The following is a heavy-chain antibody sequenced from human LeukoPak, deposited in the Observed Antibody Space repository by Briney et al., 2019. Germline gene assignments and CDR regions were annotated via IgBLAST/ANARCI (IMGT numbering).Heavy chain of an antibody. J-gene: IGHJ6*02. CDR2: IWYDGSNK. D-gene: IGHD2-15*01. CDR3: ARDPRIYYYYYGMDV. Sequence: PGRSLRLSCAASGFTFSSYGMHWARQAPGKGLEWVAVIWYDGSNKYYADSVKGRFTISRDNSKNTLYLQMNSLRAEDTAVYYCARDPRIYYYYYGMDVWGQGTTVTVSS. CDR1: GFTFSSYG. V-gene: IGHV3-33*01.